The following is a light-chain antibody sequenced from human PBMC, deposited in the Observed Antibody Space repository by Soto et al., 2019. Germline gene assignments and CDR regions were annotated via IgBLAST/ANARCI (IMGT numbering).Light chain of an antibody. CDR3: VLYMGGSWV. CDR1: FGSVSTSYY. CDR2: STS. Sequence: QAVVTQEPSFSVSPGGTVTLTCGLSFGSVSTSYYPSWYQQTPGQAPRTLMYSTSTRSSGVPDRFSGSILANKAALTITGAQADDESDYYCVLYMGGSWVLGGGTKLTVL. J-gene: IGLJ3*02. V-gene: IGLV8-61*01.